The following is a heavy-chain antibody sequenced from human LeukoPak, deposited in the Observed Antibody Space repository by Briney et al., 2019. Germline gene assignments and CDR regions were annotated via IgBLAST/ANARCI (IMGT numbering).Heavy chain of an antibody. CDR3: ARSFSGSEY. CDR1: GGSISSYY. J-gene: IGHJ4*02. V-gene: IGHV4-59*08. CDR2: IYYSGST. D-gene: IGHD5-12*01. Sequence: PSETLPLTCTVSGGSISSYYWSWIRQPPGKGLEWIGYIYYSGSTNYNPSLKSRVTISVDTSKNQFSLKLSSVTAADTAVYYCARSFSGSEYWGQGTLVTDSS.